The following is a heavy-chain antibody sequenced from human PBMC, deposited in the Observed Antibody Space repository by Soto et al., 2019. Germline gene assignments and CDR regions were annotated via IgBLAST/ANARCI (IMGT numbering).Heavy chain of an antibody. Sequence: EQLVESGGGLVQPGGSLRLSCAASGFTLRDYDIHWVRQGIGKGLEWVSFLGIAGDTFYAGSVKGRFTISREEAKNSLCIQMNSLRAGDTAVYYCARAEGPGATGTRYFDLWGRGTLITVSS. CDR1: GFTLRDYD. CDR2: LGIAGDT. V-gene: IGHV3-13*01. J-gene: IGHJ2*01. CDR3: ARAEGPGATGTRYFDL. D-gene: IGHD1-1*01.